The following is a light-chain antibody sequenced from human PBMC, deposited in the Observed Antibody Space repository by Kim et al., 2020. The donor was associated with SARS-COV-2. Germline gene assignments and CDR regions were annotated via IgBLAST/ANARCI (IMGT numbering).Light chain of an antibody. CDR1: KLGEKY. CDR3: QAWDTSTVV. CDR2: EDI. J-gene: IGLJ2*01. Sequence: SYELTQPPSVSVSPGQTASITCSGEKLGEKYTYWYQQQPGQSPVLVIYEDIKRPSGIPERFSGSNSGNTATLTISGTQAIDEAYYYCQAWDTSTVVFGGG. V-gene: IGLV3-1*01.